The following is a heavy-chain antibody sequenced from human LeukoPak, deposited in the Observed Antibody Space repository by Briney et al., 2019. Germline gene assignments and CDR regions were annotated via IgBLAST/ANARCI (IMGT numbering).Heavy chain of an antibody. D-gene: IGHD3-3*02. CDR1: GGTFSSYT. J-gene: IGHJ3*01. Sequence: SVKVSCKASGGTFSSYTISWVRQAPGQGLEWMGGIIPVYGAATYSQKFQGRVTITADESTTTAYMELRSLRSGDTGIYYCARAGAIFGVPGAFDLWGQGTFVSVSS. CDR3: ARAGAIFGVPGAFDL. V-gene: IGHV1-69*01. CDR2: IIPVYGAA.